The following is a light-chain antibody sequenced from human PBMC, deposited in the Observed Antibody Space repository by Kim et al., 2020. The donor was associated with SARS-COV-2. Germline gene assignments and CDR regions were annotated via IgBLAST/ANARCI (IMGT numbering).Light chain of an antibody. V-gene: IGLV2-14*01. CDR2: DVS. Sequence: QSALTRPASVSGSPGQSITISCTGTSSDVGGYNYVSWYQQHPGKAPKLMIYDVSKRPSGVSNRFSGSKSGNTASLTISGLQAEDEADYYCSSYTSSSTSYVFGTGTKVTVL. CDR3: SSYTSSSTSYV. J-gene: IGLJ1*01. CDR1: SSDVGGYNY.